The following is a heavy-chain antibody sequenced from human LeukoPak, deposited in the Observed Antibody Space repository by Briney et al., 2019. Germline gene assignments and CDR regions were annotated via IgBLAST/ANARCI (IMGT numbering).Heavy chain of an antibody. CDR3: ARGTYYYDSSGYYYFDY. Sequence: ASVKVSCKASGYTFTSYDINWVRQATGQGLEWMGWMNPNSGNTGYAQKFQGRVTMTRNTSISTAYMELGSLRSEDTAVYYCARGTYYYDSSGYYYFDYWGQGTLVTVSS. J-gene: IGHJ4*02. CDR1: GYTFTSYD. V-gene: IGHV1-8*01. D-gene: IGHD3-22*01. CDR2: MNPNSGNT.